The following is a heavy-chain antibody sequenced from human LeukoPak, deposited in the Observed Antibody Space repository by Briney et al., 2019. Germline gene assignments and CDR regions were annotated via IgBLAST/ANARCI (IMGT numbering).Heavy chain of an antibody. D-gene: IGHD2/OR15-2a*01. CDR3: ARDERSAYYIY. Sequence: GGSLSLSCEASGFTFCHYWMSWVRQAPGGGLEWVANLKEDGSVKQHADAVSGRFTISRDKTKNLVYLQMNSLKAEDSAVYYCARDERSAYYIYWGQGILVTVSS. CDR2: LKEDGSVK. CDR1: GFTFCHYW. J-gene: IGHJ4*02. V-gene: IGHV3-7*01.